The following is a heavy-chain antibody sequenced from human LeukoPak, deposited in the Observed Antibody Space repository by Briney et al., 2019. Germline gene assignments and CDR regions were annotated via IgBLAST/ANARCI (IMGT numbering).Heavy chain of an antibody. CDR1: GYTFTSYG. CDR3: ARDRLTYYSGSGSDY. CDR2: ISAYNGNT. V-gene: IGHV1-18*01. D-gene: IGHD3-10*01. Sequence: ASVKVSCKASGYTFTSYGINWVRQAPGQGLEWMGWISAYNGNTDYAQKLQGRVTMTTDTSTNTAYMELRSLRSDDTAVYFCARDRLTYYSGSGSDYWGQGTPVTVSS. J-gene: IGHJ4*02.